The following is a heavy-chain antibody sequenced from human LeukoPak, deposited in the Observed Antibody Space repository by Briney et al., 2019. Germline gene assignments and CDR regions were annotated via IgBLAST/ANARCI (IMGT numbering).Heavy chain of an antibody. V-gene: IGHV1-69*05. CDR1: GGTFSSYA. CDR3: AREDGVGYDILTGYYPIVY. Sequence: SVKASCKASGGTFSSYAISWVRQAPGQGLEWMGRIIPIFGTANYAQKFQGRVTITTDESTSTAYMELSSLRSEDTAVYYCAREDGVGYDILTGYYPIVYWGQGTLVTVSS. D-gene: IGHD3-9*01. CDR2: IIPIFGTA. J-gene: IGHJ4*02.